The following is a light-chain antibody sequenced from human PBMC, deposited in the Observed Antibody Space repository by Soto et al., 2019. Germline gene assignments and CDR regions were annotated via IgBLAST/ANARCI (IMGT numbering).Light chain of an antibody. Sequence: EIVLTQSPATLSLSPGERATLSCRASQSVSSYLAWYQQKPGQVPRLLIYGASTRATGIPARFSGSGSGTDFSLTISSLESEDFAVYYCQHRGKWPRTFGQGTKLEIK. CDR1: QSVSSY. CDR2: GAS. CDR3: QHRGKWPRT. J-gene: IGKJ2*01. V-gene: IGKV3-11*01.